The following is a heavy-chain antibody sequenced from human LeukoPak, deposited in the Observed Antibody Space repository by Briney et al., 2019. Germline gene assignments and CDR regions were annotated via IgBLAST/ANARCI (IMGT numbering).Heavy chain of an antibody. D-gene: IGHD5-18*01. CDR3: ARLDSYGSSQADY. CDR1: GYTYTSYA. CDR2: MNHYSGIT. Sequence: GASVKVSCKTCGYTYTSYAITWVRQATGRGLAGMGWMNHYSGITNYAQMLQGRVIMTTDTSTSTAYMELRSLRSDDTAMYYCARLDSYGSSQADYWGQGALVTVSS. V-gene: IGHV1-18*01. J-gene: IGHJ4*02.